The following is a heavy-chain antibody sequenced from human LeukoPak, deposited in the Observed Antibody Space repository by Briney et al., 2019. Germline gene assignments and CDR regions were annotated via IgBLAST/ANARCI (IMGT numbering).Heavy chain of an antibody. CDR3: ARGQLKRLERRAGGNWFDP. Sequence: PGGSLRLSCAASGFTFSSYAMPWVRQAPGKGLEWVAVISYDGSNKYYADSVKGRFTISRDNSKNTLYLQMNSLRAEDTAVYYCARGQLKRLERRAGGNWFDPWGQGTLVTVSS. V-gene: IGHV3-30*01. D-gene: IGHD1-1*01. J-gene: IGHJ5*02. CDR1: GFTFSSYA. CDR2: ISYDGSNK.